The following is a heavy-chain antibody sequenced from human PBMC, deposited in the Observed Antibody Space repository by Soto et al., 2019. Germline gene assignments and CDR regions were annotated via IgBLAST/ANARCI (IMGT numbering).Heavy chain of an antibody. CDR2: INHSGST. Sequence: PSETLSLTCAVYGGSFSGYYWSWIRQPPGKGLEWIGEINHSGSTNYNPSLKSRVTISVDTSKNQFSLKLSSVTAADTAVYYCARGEDCGGDCYDVDWFDPWGQGTLVTVSS. J-gene: IGHJ5*02. D-gene: IGHD2-21*02. CDR3: ARGEDCGGDCYDVDWFDP. V-gene: IGHV4-34*01. CDR1: GGSFSGYY.